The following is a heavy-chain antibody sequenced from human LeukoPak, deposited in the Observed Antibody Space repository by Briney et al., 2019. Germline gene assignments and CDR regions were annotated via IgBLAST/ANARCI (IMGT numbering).Heavy chain of an antibody. CDR3: ARVEYYDFWSGYYPYNWFDP. CDR2: IYYSGST. Sequence: PSETLSLTCTVSGGSLSSSSYYWGWIRQPPGKGLEWIGSIYYSGSTNYNPSLKSRVTISVDTSKNQFSLKLSSVTAADTAVYYCARVEYYDFWSGYYPYNWFDPWGQGTLVTVSS. V-gene: IGHV4-39*07. CDR1: GGSLSSSSYY. D-gene: IGHD3-3*01. J-gene: IGHJ5*02.